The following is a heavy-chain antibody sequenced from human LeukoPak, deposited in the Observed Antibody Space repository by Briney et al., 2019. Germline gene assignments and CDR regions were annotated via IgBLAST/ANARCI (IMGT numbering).Heavy chain of an antibody. CDR1: GGSLTDGDYY. CDR2: T. Sequence: SETLSLICTVSGGSLTDGDYYWGWVRQPPGTGLQWIATTYEGASLKSRVTISLDTSKNQFFLRLTSVTAADTAVYYCVRILGRYQEGMDVWGPGITVTVSS. D-gene: IGHD1-26*01. J-gene: IGHJ6*02. CDR3: VRILGRYQEGMDV. V-gene: IGHV4-61*08.